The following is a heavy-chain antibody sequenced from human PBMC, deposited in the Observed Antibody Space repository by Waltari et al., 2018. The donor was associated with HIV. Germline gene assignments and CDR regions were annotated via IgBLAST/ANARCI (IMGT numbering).Heavy chain of an antibody. CDR1: GYTFTNYW. CDR2: TYPGDSET. V-gene: IGHV5-51*01. Sequence: EVQLVQSGPEVKKPGESLKISCKVSGYTFTNYWIGWARQMPGKGLEWMGVTYPGDSETRYSPSFQGQVTISADKSITTAYLQWTSLKASDTAMYYCARLKDIVVVVSLSAFDYWGQGTLVTVSS. J-gene: IGHJ4*02. D-gene: IGHD2-15*01. CDR3: ARLKDIVVVVSLSAFDY.